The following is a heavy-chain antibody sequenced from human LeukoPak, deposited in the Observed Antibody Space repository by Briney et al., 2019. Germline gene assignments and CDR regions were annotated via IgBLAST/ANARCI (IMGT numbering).Heavy chain of an antibody. CDR1: GGSFSGYY. D-gene: IGHD6-13*01. CDR3: AREGSSSWPPDY. J-gene: IGHJ4*02. Sequence: SETLSLTCPVYGGSFSGYYWSWIRQPPGKGLEWIGEINHSGSTNYNPSLKSRVTISVDTSKNQFSLKLSSVTAADTAVYYCAREGSSSWPPDYWGQGTLVTVSS. V-gene: IGHV4-34*01. CDR2: INHSGST.